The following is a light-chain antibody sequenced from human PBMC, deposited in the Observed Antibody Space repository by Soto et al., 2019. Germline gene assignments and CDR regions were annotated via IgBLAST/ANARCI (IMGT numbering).Light chain of an antibody. CDR1: SSKIGAGHD. V-gene: IGLV1-40*01. CDR2: GNN. J-gene: IGLJ1*01. CDR3: QSYDSSLSGYV. Sequence: QSVLTQPPSVSGAPGQRVTISCTGSSSKIGAGHDVHWYRQLPGTAPKLLIYGNNNRPLGVPDRFSGSKSGTSASLAIIGLQAEDEADYYCQSYDSSLSGYVFATGTKVTVL.